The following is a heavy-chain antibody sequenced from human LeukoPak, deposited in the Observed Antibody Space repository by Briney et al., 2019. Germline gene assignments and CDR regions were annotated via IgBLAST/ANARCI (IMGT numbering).Heavy chain of an antibody. CDR3: ARDRLGVPAAIK. Sequence: ASVKVSCKASGYTFTGYYMHWVRQAPGQGLEWMGWINPNSGGTNYAQKFQGRVTMTRDTSISTAYMELSRLRSDDTAVYYCARDRLGVPAAIKWGQGTLVTVSS. V-gene: IGHV1-2*02. CDR1: GYTFTGYY. D-gene: IGHD2-2*01. J-gene: IGHJ4*02. CDR2: INPNSGGT.